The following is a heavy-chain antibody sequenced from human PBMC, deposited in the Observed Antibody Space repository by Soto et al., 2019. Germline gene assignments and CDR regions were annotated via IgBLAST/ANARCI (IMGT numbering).Heavy chain of an antibody. Sequence: SETLSLTCAVSGGSIDSPGAYWSWIRQIPGRGLEWIGHIYHGGTTDYNPSLKSRITMSVDTSKNQFSLELNSVTAADTAVYYCARYCSGGTCYDRIDYWGQGTLVTVSS. CDR3: ARYCSGGTCYDRIDY. D-gene: IGHD2-15*01. CDR2: IYHGGTT. J-gene: IGHJ4*02. V-gene: IGHV4-31*11. CDR1: GGSIDSPGAY.